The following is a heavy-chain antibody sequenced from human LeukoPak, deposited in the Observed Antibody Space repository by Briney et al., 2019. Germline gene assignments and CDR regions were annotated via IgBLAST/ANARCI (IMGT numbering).Heavy chain of an antibody. J-gene: IGHJ6*02. Sequence: SETLSLTCTVSGGSISSYCWSWIRQPPGKGLEWIGYIYYSGSTNYNPSLKSRVTISVDTSKNQFSLKLSSVTAADTAVYYCARDRDRAAATHYGMDVWGQGTTVTVSS. CDR2: IYYSGST. V-gene: IGHV4-59*01. CDR3: ARDRDRAAATHYGMDV. CDR1: GGSISSYC. D-gene: IGHD6-13*01.